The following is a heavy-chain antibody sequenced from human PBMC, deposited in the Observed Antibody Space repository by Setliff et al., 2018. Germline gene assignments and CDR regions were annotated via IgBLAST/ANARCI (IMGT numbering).Heavy chain of an antibody. J-gene: IGHJ6*03. CDR1: GYTFSSYA. CDR2: INAGNGNT. V-gene: IGHV1-3*01. D-gene: IGHD4-17*01. Sequence: ASVKVSCKASGYTFSSYAMHWVRQAPGQRLEWMGWINAGNGNTKYSQKFQGRVTITRDTSASTAYMELSSLRSEDTAVYYCARGATVVIYYYMDVWGKGTTVTVSS. CDR3: ARGATVVIYYYMDV.